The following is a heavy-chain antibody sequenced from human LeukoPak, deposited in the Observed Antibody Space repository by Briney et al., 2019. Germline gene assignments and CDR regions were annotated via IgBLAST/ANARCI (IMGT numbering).Heavy chain of an antibody. V-gene: IGHV1-46*03. CDR1: GYTFTSYY. CDR3: ARLGCDILTGSTGPPY. CDR2: INPSGGST. Sequence: GASVKVSCKASGYTFTSYYMHWVRQAPGQGLEWMGIINPSGGSTSYAQKFQGRVTMTRDTSTSTVYMELSSLRSEDTAVYYCARLGCDILTGSTGPPYWGQGTLVTVSS. J-gene: IGHJ4*02. D-gene: IGHD3-9*01.